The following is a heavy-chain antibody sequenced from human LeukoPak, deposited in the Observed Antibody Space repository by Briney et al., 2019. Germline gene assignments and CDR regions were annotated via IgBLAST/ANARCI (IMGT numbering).Heavy chain of an antibody. J-gene: IGHJ5*02. CDR3: ARVFGVVIMNWFDP. CDR1: GDSVSSTSDN. V-gene: IGHV4-39*07. CDR2: IYYTGST. D-gene: IGHD3-3*01. Sequence: SETLSLTCSVSGDSVSSTSDNWGWIRQPPGKGLEWIGNIYYTGSTYYNPSLKSRVTMSVDTSKNQFSLKLSSVTAADTAVYYCARVFGVVIMNWFDPWGQGTLVTVSS.